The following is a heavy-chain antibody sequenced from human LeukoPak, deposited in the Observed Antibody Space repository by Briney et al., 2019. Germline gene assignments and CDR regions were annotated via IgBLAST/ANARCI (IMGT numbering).Heavy chain of an antibody. CDR3: ARDRPTYYDFWSGYYSINWFDP. J-gene: IGHJ5*02. Sequence: SETLSLTCTVSGGSISSYYWSWIRQTPGKGLEWIGYIYYSGSTNYNPSLKSRVTISVDTSKNQFSLKLSSVTAADTAVYYCARDRPTYYDFWSGYYSINWFDPWGQGTLVTVSS. CDR2: IYYSGST. V-gene: IGHV4-59*01. D-gene: IGHD3-3*01. CDR1: GGSISSYY.